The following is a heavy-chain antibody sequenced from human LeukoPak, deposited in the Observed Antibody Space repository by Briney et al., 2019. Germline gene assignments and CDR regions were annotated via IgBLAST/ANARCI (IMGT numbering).Heavy chain of an antibody. Sequence: GGSLRLSWAASEFTFSNNWMSWVRQAPGKGPEWVAGIKEDGSIKYYVDSVRGGFTISRDNAKNSLYLQMSSLRAEDTAVYYCARAPGYGAAYYFDYWGQGTLVTVSS. CDR2: IKEDGSIK. J-gene: IGHJ4*02. D-gene: IGHD1-1*01. V-gene: IGHV3-7*01. CDR1: EFTFSNNW. CDR3: ARAPGYGAAYYFDY.